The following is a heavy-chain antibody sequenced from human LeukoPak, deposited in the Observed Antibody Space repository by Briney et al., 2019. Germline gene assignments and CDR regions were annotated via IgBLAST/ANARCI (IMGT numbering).Heavy chain of an antibody. V-gene: IGHV4-38-2*02. Sequence: SETLSLTCTVSGYSISSGYYWGWIRQPPGKGLEWIGSIYHSGSTYYNPSLKSRVTISVDTSKNQFSLKLSSVTAADTAVYYCASGWLSPRMENKYYFDYWGQGTLVTVSS. CDR2: IYHSGST. D-gene: IGHD6-19*01. J-gene: IGHJ4*02. CDR1: GYSISSGYY. CDR3: ASGWLSPRMENKYYFDY.